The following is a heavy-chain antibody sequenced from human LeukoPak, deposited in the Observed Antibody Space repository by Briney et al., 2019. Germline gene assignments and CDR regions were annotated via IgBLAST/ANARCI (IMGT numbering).Heavy chain of an antibody. CDR1: GYSFTNHW. D-gene: IGHD3-10*01. J-gene: IGHJ4*02. CDR2: VDPSDSYT. CDR3: ARLRWPRGGRSSFDY. V-gene: IGHV5-10-1*01. Sequence: GESLKISCKASGYSFTNHWITWVRQMPGKGLEWMGRVDPSDSYTNYSPSFQGHVTISADESITTAYLQWSSLKASDTAMYYCARLRWPRGGRSSFDYWGQGALVTVST.